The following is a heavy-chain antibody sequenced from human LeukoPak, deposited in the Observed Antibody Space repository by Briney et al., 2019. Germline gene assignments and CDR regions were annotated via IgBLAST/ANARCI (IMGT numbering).Heavy chain of an antibody. CDR2: IRYDGSNK. CDR3: APTPYYYDYMDD. CDR1: GFTFSSYG. Sequence: GGSLRLSCAASGFTFSSYGMHWVRQAPGKGLEWVAFIRYDGSNKYYADSVKGRFTISRDNSKNTLYLQMNSLRAEDTAVYYCAPTPYYYDYMDDWGKGTTVTVSS. J-gene: IGHJ6*03. V-gene: IGHV3-30*02.